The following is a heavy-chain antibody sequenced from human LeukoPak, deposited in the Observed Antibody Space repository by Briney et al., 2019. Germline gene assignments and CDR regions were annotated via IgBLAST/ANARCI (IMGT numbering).Heavy chain of an antibody. Sequence: PSETRSLNCAVSGGSISSGSWWSWVRQPPGKGLEWIGEIYHSGSTNYNPSLKSRVTISVDTSKNQFSLKLSSVTAADTAVYYCAREGRGGDWLSDWGQGTLVTVSS. CDR3: AREGRGGDWLSD. D-gene: IGHD3-9*01. CDR2: IYHSGST. CDR1: GGSISSGSW. J-gene: IGHJ4*02. V-gene: IGHV4-4*02.